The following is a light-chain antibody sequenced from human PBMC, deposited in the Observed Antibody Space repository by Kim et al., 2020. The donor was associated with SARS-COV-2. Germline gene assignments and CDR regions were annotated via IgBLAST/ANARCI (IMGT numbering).Light chain of an antibody. CDR1: QTVSGN. CDR3: QQYNSWPPLT. Sequence: VSPGERATLSCRASQTVSGNLAWYQQNPGQAPRLLIYGASTRATGVPDRFSGSGSGTEFTLTISSLQSEDFAVYYCQQYNSWPPLTFGGGTKLEI. CDR2: GAS. V-gene: IGKV3-15*01. J-gene: IGKJ4*01.